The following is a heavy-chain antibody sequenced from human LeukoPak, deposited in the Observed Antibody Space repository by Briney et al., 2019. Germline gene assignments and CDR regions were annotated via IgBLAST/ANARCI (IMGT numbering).Heavy chain of an antibody. CDR2: INKDGRQT. D-gene: IGHD6-13*01. Sequence: PGGSLRLSCVVSGFTFSTSWMAWVRQAPGKGLEWLANINKDGRQTYYVDSVKGRFTISRDNAENSLHLQMNSLRAEDTAVYYCAISLDAPGNYWGQGSLVTVSS. CDR3: AISLDAPGNY. CDR1: GFTFSTSW. V-gene: IGHV3-7*01. J-gene: IGHJ4*02.